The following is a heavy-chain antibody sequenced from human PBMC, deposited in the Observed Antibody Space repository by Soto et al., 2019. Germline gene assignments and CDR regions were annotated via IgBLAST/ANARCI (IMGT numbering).Heavy chain of an antibody. CDR1: GFAFSSYW. Sequence: AGGSLRLSCAAPGFAFSSYWMHWVRQAPGKGLVWLSRIRGDGSGANYADSVKGRFTISRDNAKNTLYLQMNGLSPEDTAVYYCARVPTAAPGTGPDCWGQGTLVTVSS. V-gene: IGHV3-74*01. D-gene: IGHD6-13*01. J-gene: IGHJ4*02. CDR3: ARVPTAAPGTGPDC. CDR2: IRGDGSGA.